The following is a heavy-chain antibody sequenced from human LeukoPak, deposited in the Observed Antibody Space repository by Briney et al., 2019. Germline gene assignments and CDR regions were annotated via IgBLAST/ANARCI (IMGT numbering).Heavy chain of an antibody. CDR2: IRSKANSYAT. CDR1: GFTFSGSA. V-gene: IGHV3-73*01. J-gene: IGHJ4*02. D-gene: IGHD3-22*01. CDR3: TRPYYYDSSGYRDY. Sequence: GGSLRLSCAASGFTFSGSAMHWVRQASGKGLEWVGRIRSKANSYATAYAASAKGRFTISRDDSKNTAYLQMNSLKTEDTAVYYCTRPYYYDSSGYRDYWGQGTLVTVSS.